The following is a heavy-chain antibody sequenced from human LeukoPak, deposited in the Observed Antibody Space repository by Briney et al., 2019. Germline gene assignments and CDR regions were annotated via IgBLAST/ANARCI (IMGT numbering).Heavy chain of an antibody. J-gene: IGHJ4*02. Sequence: PGGSLRLSCVASGFTFDDYGMFWVRQTPGKGLEWVSGISWNSGSIGYADSVKGRFTISRDNAKNSLYLQMNSLRVEDTALYYCAKDRYFYDSSSKTNWGQGTLVTVSS. CDR3: AKDRYFYDSSSKTN. D-gene: IGHD3-22*01. CDR1: GFTFDDYG. V-gene: IGHV3-9*01. CDR2: ISWNSGSI.